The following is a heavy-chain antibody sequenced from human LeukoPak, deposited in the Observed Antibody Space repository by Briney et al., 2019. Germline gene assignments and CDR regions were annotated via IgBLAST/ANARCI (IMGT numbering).Heavy chain of an antibody. J-gene: IGHJ6*02. Sequence: PGRSLRLSCAASGFTFSSYGMHWVRQAPGKGLEWVAVIWYDGSNKYYADSVKGRFTISRDNSKNTLYLQMNSLRAEDTAVYYCARESCSGGSCYYYYYGMDVWGQGTTVTVSS. D-gene: IGHD2-15*01. CDR3: ARESCSGGSCYYYYYGMDV. CDR1: GFTFSSYG. CDR2: IWYDGSNK. V-gene: IGHV3-33*01.